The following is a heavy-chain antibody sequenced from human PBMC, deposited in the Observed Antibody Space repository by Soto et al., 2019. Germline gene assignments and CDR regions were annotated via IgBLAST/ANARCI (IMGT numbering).Heavy chain of an antibody. CDR3: ASYDSSGYYFGTFDY. J-gene: IGHJ4*02. CDR1: GGTFSSYA. CDR2: IIPIFGTA. V-gene: IGHV1-69*12. Sequence: VQLVQSGAEVKKPGSSVKVSCKASGGTFSSYAISWVRQAPGQGPEWMGGIIPIFGTANYAQKFQGRVTITAEESTSTAYMELSSLRSEDTAVYYCASYDSSGYYFGTFDYWGQGTLVTVSS. D-gene: IGHD3-22*01.